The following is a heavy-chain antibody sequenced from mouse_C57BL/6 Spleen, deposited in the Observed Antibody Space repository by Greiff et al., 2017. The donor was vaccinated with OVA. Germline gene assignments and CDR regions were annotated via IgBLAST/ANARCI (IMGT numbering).Heavy chain of an antibody. J-gene: IGHJ4*01. CDR1: GYAFTNYL. D-gene: IGHD1-1*01. CDR3: ARDYGSSYDYSIDY. CDR2: INPGSGGT. Sequence: QVQLQQSGAELVRPGTSVKVSCKASGYAFTNYLIEWVKQRPGQGLEWIGVINPGSGGTNYNEKFKGKATLTADKSSSTAYMQLSSLTSEDSAVYFCARDYGSSYDYSIDYWGQGTSVTVSS. V-gene: IGHV1-54*01.